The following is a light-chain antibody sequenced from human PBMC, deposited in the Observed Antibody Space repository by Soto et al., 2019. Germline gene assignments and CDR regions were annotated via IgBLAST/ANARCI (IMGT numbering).Light chain of an antibody. CDR3: CSYTATEPVV. CDR1: NSDIGKYDF. CDR2: EVN. J-gene: IGLJ2*01. V-gene: IGLV2-23*02. Sequence: QSALTQPASVSGSPGQSITISCTGSNSDIGKYDFVSWYQQHPGKVPKFLIYEVNKRPSGVSHRFSGSKSANTASLTISGLQAEDEADYYCCSYTATEPVVFGGGTKLTVL.